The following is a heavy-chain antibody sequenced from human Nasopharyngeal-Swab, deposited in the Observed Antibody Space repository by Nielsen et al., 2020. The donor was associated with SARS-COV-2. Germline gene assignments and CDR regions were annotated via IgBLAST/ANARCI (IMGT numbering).Heavy chain of an antibody. D-gene: IGHD3-3*01. CDR3: ARMDLEYYDFWSGYPRNFDY. V-gene: IGHV1-18*01. J-gene: IGHJ4*02. CDR2: ISAYNGNT. Sequence: ASVKVSCKASGYTFTSYGISWVRQAPAQGLEWMGWISAYNGNTNYAQKLQGRVTMTTDTSTSTAYMELRSLRSDDTAVYYCARMDLEYYDFWSGYPRNFDYWGQGTLVTVSS. CDR1: GYTFTSYG.